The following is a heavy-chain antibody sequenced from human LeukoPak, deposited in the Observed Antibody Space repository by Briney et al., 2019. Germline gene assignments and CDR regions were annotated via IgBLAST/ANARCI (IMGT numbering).Heavy chain of an antibody. CDR1: GYTFTSYD. V-gene: IGHV1-18*01. Sequence: ASVKVSCKASGYTFTSYDINWVRQAPGQGLEWMGWISPYYGDTNYAEKLQGRVTMTTDTFTSTAYMELRSLRSDDTAVYYCARVGLTVVTGDYWGQGTLVTVSS. CDR2: ISPYYGDT. J-gene: IGHJ4*02. CDR3: ARVGLTVVTGDY. D-gene: IGHD2-21*02.